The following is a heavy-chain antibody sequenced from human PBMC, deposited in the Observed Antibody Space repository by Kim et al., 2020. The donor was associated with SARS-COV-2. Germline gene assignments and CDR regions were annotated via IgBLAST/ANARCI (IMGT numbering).Heavy chain of an antibody. J-gene: IGHJ4*02. CDR2: ISYDGSNK. D-gene: IGHD6-13*01. CDR3: ARDRPIAAARFDY. Sequence: GVSLRLSCAASGFTFSSYAMHWVRQAPGKGLEWVAVISYDGSNKYYADSVKGRFTISRDNSKNTLYLQMYSLRAEDTAVYYCARDRPIAAARFDYWGQGTLVTVSS. CDR1: GFTFSSYA. V-gene: IGHV3-30*04.